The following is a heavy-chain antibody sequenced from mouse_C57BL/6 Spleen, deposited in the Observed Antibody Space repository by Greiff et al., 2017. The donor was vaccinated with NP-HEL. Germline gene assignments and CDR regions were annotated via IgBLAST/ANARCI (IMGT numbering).Heavy chain of an antibody. V-gene: IGHV1-18*01. CDR3: ARSLPGYDYDDY. J-gene: IGHJ2*01. D-gene: IGHD2-4*01. CDR2: INPNNGGT. CDR1: GYTFTDYN. Sequence: EVQLQQSGPELVKPGASVKIPCKASGYTFTDYNMDWVKQSHGKSLEWIGDINPNNGGTIYNQKFKGKATLTVDKSSSTAYMELRSLTSEDTAVYYCARSLPGYDYDDYWGQGTTLTVSS.